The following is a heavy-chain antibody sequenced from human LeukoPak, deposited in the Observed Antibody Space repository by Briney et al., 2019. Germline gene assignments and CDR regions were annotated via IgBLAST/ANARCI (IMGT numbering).Heavy chain of an antibody. CDR3: AKGAIAARPYYYYYYMDV. D-gene: IGHD6-6*01. CDR1: GFIFSSYG. CDR2: IRYDGRNK. V-gene: IGHV3-30*02. Sequence: GGSLRLSCAASGFIFSSYGMHWVRQAPGKGLEWVAFIRYDGRNKYYADSVKGRFTISRDNSKNTLYLQMNSLRAEDTAVYYCAKGAIAARPYYYYYYMDVWGKGTTVTVSS. J-gene: IGHJ6*03.